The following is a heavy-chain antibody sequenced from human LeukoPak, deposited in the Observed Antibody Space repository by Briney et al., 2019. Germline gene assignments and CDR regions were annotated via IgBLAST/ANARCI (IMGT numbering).Heavy chain of an antibody. CDR1: GFIVTPYY. Sequence: GGSLRLSCAASGFIVTPYYMSWVRQAPGKGLEWVSVIYTGGSTYYADSVKGRFTISRDNAKNSLYLQMNSLRAEDTAVYYCARDLTGSMDVWGKGTTVTVSS. CDR2: IYTGGST. CDR3: ARDLTGSMDV. V-gene: IGHV3-53*01. J-gene: IGHJ6*03. D-gene: IGHD4-11*01.